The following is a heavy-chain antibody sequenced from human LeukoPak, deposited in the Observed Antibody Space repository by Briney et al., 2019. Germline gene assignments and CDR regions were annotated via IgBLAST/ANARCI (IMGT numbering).Heavy chain of an antibody. J-gene: IGHJ4*02. CDR2: IYSDGST. V-gene: IGHV3-53*04. Sequence: PGGSLRLSCAASGFIVSSNFMSWVRQAPGKGLEWVSVIYSDGSTYYADSVRGRFAISRHNSKNTVYLQMNSLRPDDTAVYYCARDGEYSSGLLDYWGQGTLVTVSS. CDR3: ARDGEYSSGLLDY. D-gene: IGHD3-22*01. CDR1: GFIVSSNF.